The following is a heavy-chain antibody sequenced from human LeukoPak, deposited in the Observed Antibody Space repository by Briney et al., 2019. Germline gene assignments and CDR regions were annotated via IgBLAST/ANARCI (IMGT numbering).Heavy chain of an antibody. D-gene: IGHD3-10*01. CDR2: IYHSGST. Sequence: SETLSLTCTVSGYSISSGYYWGWIPQPPGKGLEWIGSIYHSGSTYYNPSLKSRVTISVDTSKNQFSLKLSSVTAADTAVYYCARAEELLWFGVMDVWGKGTTVTISS. V-gene: IGHV4-38-2*02. CDR1: GYSISSGYY. CDR3: ARAEELLWFGVMDV. J-gene: IGHJ6*04.